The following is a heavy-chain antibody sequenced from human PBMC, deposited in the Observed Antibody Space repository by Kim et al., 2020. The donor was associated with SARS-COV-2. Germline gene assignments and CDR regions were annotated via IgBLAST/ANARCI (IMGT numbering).Heavy chain of an antibody. D-gene: IGHD2-2*01. V-gene: IGHV3-7*01. CDR1: GFTFSSYW. Sequence: GGSLRLSCAASGFTFSSYWMSWVRQAPGKGLEWVAHIKQDGSEKYYVDSVKGRFTISRDNAKNSLYLQMNSLRAEDTAVYYCARDLASHCSNTSCHSYYYYGMDVWGGGTTVTVSS. J-gene: IGHJ6*04. CDR2: IKQDGSEK. CDR3: ARDLASHCSNTSCHSYYYYGMDV.